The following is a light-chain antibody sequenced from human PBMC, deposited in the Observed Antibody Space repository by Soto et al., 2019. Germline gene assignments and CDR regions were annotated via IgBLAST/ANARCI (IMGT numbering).Light chain of an antibody. CDR2: LNSDGSH. Sequence: QSVLTQSPSASASLGASVKLTCTLSSGHSSYAIAWHQQQPEKGPRYLMKLNSDGSHSKGDGIPDRFSGSSSGAERYLTISGRQSEDEADYYCQTWGTGIHYVFGTGTKLTVL. CDR1: SGHSSYA. CDR3: QTWGTGIHYV. J-gene: IGLJ1*01. V-gene: IGLV4-69*01.